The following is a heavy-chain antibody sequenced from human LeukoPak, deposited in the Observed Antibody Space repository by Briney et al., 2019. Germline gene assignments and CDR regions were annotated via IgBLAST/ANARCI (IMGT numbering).Heavy chain of an antibody. D-gene: IGHD3-22*01. J-gene: IGHJ6*03. CDR2: INPNSGGT. Sequence: ASVKVSCKASGYTFIGYYMHWVRQAPGQGLEWMGWINPNSGGTNYAQKFQGRVTMTRDTSISTGYMELSRLRSHDTAVYYCARDHYYDSSRRAEAATDQNRDMYYMDVWGKGTTVTVSS. V-gene: IGHV1-2*02. CDR3: ARDHYYDSSRRAEAATDQNRDMYYMDV. CDR1: GYTFIGYY.